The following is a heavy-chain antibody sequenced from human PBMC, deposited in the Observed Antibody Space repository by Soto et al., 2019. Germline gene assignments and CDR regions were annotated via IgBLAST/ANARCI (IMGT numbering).Heavy chain of an antibody. D-gene: IGHD3-10*01. CDR3: AKKVNSGPGSQYFDY. CDR1: GFTFSSYS. V-gene: IGHV3-23*01. Sequence: EVQLLESGGGLVQPGGSLRLSCAASGFTFSSYSMSWVRQAPGKGLEWVSGFRTSGDGGTTYYADSVKGRFTISRDNSKHMLSLQMNSLRAEDTAIYYCAKKVNSGPGSQYFDYWGQGTLVTVSS. J-gene: IGHJ4*02. CDR2: FRTSGDGGTT.